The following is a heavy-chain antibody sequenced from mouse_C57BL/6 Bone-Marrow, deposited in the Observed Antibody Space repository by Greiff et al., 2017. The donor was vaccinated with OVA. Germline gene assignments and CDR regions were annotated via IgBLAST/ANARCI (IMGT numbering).Heavy chain of an antibody. CDR1: GFTFSSYA. J-gene: IGHJ1*03. CDR3: TNYYGSSPYWYFDV. D-gene: IGHD1-1*01. Sequence: EVKLMESGEGLVKPGGSLKLSCAASGFTFSSYAMSWVRQTPEKRLEWVAYISSGGDYIYYADTVKGRFTISRDNARNTLYLQMSSLKSEDTAMYYCTNYYGSSPYWYFDVWGTGTTVTVSS. V-gene: IGHV5-9-1*02. CDR2: ISSGGDYI.